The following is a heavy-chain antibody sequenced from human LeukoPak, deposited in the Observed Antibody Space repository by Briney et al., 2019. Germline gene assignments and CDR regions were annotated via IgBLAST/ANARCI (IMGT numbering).Heavy chain of an antibody. Sequence: TGGSLRLSCAASGFTFSSYAMHWVRQAPGRGLEWVAVISYDGSNKYYADSVKGRFTISRDNSKNSLYLQMNSLRAEDTAVYYCARDLEMATITDVDYWGQGTLVTVSS. CDR1: GFTFSSYA. D-gene: IGHD5-24*01. J-gene: IGHJ4*02. CDR3: ARDLEMATITDVDY. CDR2: ISYDGSNK. V-gene: IGHV3-30-3*01.